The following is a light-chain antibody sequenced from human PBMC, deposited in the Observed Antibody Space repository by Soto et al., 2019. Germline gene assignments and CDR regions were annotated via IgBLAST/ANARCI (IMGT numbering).Light chain of an antibody. V-gene: IGKV3-20*01. Sequence: EIVLTQSPVTLSLSPGERATLSCRASQSVRTYLAWYQVKPGQAPRLLIYDASSRASGVPARFSGSGSGTDFTLTISRLEPEDFAVYYCQQYDSSPITFGQGTRLEI. CDR3: QQYDSSPIT. CDR2: DAS. J-gene: IGKJ5*01. CDR1: QSVRTY.